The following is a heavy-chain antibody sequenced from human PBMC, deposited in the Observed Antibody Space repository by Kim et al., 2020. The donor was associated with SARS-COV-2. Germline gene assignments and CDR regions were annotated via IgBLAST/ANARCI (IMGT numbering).Heavy chain of an antibody. CDR3: ARSKGSPYDILTGYLDY. Sequence: FQGRVTITADESTSTAYMELSSLRSEDTAVYYCARSKGSPYDILTGYLDYWGQGTLVTVSS. D-gene: IGHD3-9*01. V-gene: IGHV1-69*01. J-gene: IGHJ4*02.